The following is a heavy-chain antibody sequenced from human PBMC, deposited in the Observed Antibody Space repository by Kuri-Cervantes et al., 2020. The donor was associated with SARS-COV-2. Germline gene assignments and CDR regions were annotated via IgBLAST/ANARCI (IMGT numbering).Heavy chain of an antibody. CDR2: ISSNGGST. J-gene: IGHJ6*03. D-gene: IGHD3-10*01. CDR1: GFTFSSYA. Sequence: GESLKISCAASGFTFSSYAMHWVRQAPGKGLEYVSAISSNGGSTYYANSVKGRFTISRDNAKNSLYLQMNSLRAEDTAAYYCAGDHYYYYYMDVWGKGTTVTVSS. CDR3: AGDHYYYYYMDV. V-gene: IGHV3-64*01.